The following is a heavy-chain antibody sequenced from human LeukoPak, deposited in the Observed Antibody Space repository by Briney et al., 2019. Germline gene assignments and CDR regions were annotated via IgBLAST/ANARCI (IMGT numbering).Heavy chain of an antibody. CDR1: TFIFSDYA. CDR2: ISGGGDAT. V-gene: IGHV3-23*01. CDR3: TRDQRKYCSRTTCFVFDI. D-gene: IGHD2-2*01. Sequence: GGSLRLSCAASTFIFSDYAMTWVRQAPGKGLEWVSTISGGGDATYYAHSVKGRFAVSRDNSKKTLYLQLNSLRTEDTAVYYCTRDQRKYCSRTTCFVFDIWGQGTVVSVSS. J-gene: IGHJ3*02.